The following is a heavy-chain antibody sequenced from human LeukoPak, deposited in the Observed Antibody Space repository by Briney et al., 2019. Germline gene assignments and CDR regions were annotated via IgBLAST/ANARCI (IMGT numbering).Heavy chain of an antibody. J-gene: IGHJ6*03. D-gene: IGHD6-6*01. Sequence: ASVKVSCKASGYTFTGYYMHWVRQAPGQGLEWMGWINPNSGGTNYAQKFQDRFTMTRDTSISTAYMELSRLRSDDTAGYYCARDLVSWHSSSSGYRYYYMDVWGKGTTVTVSS. CDR3: ARDLVSWHSSSSGYRYYYMDV. CDR2: INPNSGGT. CDR1: GYTFTGYY. V-gene: IGHV1-2*02.